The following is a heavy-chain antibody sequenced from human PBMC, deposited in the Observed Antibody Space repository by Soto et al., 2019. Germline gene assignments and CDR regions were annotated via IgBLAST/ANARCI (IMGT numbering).Heavy chain of an antibody. V-gene: IGHV5-51*01. J-gene: IGHJ4*02. CDR3: ARPTRGYSGYFDY. CDR1: GYSFTSYW. CDR2: IYPGDSDT. Sequence: PGESLKISCQGSGYSFTSYWIGWVRQMPGKGLEWMGIIYPGDSDTRYSPSFQGQVTISADKSISTAYLQWSSLKVSDSVTYYCARPTRGYSGYFDYWGQGTLVTVSS. D-gene: IGHD5-12*01.